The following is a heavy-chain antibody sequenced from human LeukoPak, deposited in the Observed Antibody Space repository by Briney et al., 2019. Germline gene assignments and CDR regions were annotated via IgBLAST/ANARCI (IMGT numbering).Heavy chain of an antibody. CDR1: GFTFSSYW. D-gene: IGHD3-10*01. J-gene: IGHJ4*02. CDR3: ASSGLLWFGELSYFDY. V-gene: IGHV3-74*01. CDR2: INSDGGST. Sequence: PGGSLRLSCAASGFTFSSYWMHWVRQAPGKGLVWVSRINSDGGSTSYADSVKGRFTISRDNAKNTLYLQMNSLRAEDTAVYYCASSGLLWFGELSYFDYWGQGTLVTVSS.